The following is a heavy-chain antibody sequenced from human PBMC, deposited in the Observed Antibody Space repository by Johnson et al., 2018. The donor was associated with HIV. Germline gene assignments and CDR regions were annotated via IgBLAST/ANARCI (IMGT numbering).Heavy chain of an antibody. J-gene: IGHJ3*02. Sequence: VQLMESGGGVVQPGGSLRLSCAASGFTFSSYAMSWVRQAPGKGLEWVSSITGSGGSTYYADSVKGRFTISRDNSKNTLYLQMNILRAEDTAVYYCAREGGRDAFDIWGQGTMVTVSS. CDR3: AREGGRDAFDI. V-gene: IGHV3-23*01. CDR1: GFTFSSYA. CDR2: ITGSGGST. D-gene: IGHD2-15*01.